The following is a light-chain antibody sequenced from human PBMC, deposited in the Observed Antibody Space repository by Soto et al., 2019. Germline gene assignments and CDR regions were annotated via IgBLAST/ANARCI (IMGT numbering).Light chain of an antibody. J-gene: IGLJ2*01. Sequence: QSALTQPASVSGSPGQSITISCPGTSSDVGGYNFVSWYQQQPGKAPKLMVYEVTNRPSGVSYRFSGSKSGNTASLTISGLQAEDEADYFCSSYTGSGTLIFGGGTKLTVL. CDR2: EVT. V-gene: IGLV2-14*01. CDR3: SSYTGSGTLI. CDR1: SSDVGGYNF.